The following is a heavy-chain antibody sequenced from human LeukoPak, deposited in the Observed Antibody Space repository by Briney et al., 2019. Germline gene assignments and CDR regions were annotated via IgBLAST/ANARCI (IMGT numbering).Heavy chain of an antibody. Sequence: GGSLRLSCAASGLTVSTNYMSWVRQAPGKGPEWVSVIYSGDTTFYADSVRGKFTISRDNSKNTLYLQMNSLRAEDTAVYYCASILRSSSGYYFDYWGQGTLVTVPS. CDR1: GLTVSTNY. V-gene: IGHV3-66*01. J-gene: IGHJ4*02. CDR2: IYSGDTT. D-gene: IGHD3-10*01. CDR3: ASILRSSSGYYFDY.